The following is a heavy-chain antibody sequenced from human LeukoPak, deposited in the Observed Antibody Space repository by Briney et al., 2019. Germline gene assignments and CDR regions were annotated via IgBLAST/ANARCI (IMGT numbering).Heavy chain of an antibody. J-gene: IGHJ6*02. D-gene: IGHD2-15*01. CDR1: GGSVSSGGYC. CDR3: AYCSGGSSYYYGMDV. V-gene: IGHV4-61*08. CDR2: IYYSGST. Sequence: SETLSLTCTVSGGSVSSGGYCWSWIRQPPGKGLEWIGYIYYSGSTNYNPSLKSRVTISVDTSKNQFSLKLSSVTAADTAVYYCAYCSGGSSYYYGMDVWGQGTTVTVSS.